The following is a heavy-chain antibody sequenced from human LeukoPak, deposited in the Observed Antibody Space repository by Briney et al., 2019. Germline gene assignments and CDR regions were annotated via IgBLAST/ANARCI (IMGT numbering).Heavy chain of an antibody. V-gene: IGHV4-59*01. CDR3: ARDYRDGSGKDDAFDI. Sequence: SETLFLTCTVSGGSISSYYWSWIRQPPGKGLEWIGYIYYSGSTNYNPSLKSRVTISVDTSKNQFSLKLSSVTAADTAVYYCARDYRDGSGKDDAFDIWGQGTMVTVSS. CDR2: IYYSGST. D-gene: IGHD3-10*01. J-gene: IGHJ3*02. CDR1: GGSISSYY.